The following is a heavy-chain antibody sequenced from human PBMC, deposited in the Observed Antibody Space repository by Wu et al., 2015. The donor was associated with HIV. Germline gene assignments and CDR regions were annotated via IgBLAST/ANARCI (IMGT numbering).Heavy chain of an antibody. CDR1: GYIFTSYG. J-gene: IGHJ4*02. CDR3: ARGGPPEQWLFPGTYYFDC. V-gene: IGHV1-18*01. CDR2: ISAYNGNT. Sequence: QVQLVQSGAEVKKPGASVKVSCKASGYIFTSYGISWVRQAPGQGLEWMGWISAYNGNTNYAQKFQGRVTMTTDTSTSTVYMELRSLRSDDTAVYYCARGGPPEQWLFPGTYYFDCWGQGTLVTVSS. D-gene: IGHD6-19*01.